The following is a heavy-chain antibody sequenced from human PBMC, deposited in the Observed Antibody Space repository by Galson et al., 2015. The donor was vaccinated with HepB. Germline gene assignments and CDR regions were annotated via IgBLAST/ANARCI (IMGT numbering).Heavy chain of an antibody. V-gene: IGHV1-2*06. CDR3: ARGGAVGGPKFNWFDP. CDR2: INPYSGGT. D-gene: IGHD2-15*01. Sequence: SVKVSCKASRYSFTAYYIHWVRQAPGHGLEWMGRINPYSGGTNYAQKVQGRVTMTRDTSISTVYMELSRLRSDDTAVYYCARGGAVGGPKFNWFDPWGQGTLVTVSS. J-gene: IGHJ5*02. CDR1: RYSFTAYY.